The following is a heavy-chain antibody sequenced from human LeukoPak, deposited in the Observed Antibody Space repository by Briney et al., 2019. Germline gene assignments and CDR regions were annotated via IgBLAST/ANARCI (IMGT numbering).Heavy chain of an antibody. CDR3: ARDQRNSGSYRFEY. CDR1: GYTFIGYG. D-gene: IGHD1-26*01. Sequence: ASVKVSCKTSGYTFIGYGISWVRQAPGQGLEWMGWITGKNGNTNYAPSLQGRVTMTTDTSTSTAYMELTSLRSDDTAVYYCARDQRNSGSYRFEYWGQGTLVTVSS. V-gene: IGHV1-18*01. CDR2: ITGKNGNT. J-gene: IGHJ4*02.